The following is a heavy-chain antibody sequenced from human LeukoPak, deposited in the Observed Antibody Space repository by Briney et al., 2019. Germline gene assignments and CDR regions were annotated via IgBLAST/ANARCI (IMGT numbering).Heavy chain of an antibody. V-gene: IGHV3-23*01. CDR3: ARAVLYSGSSGLDY. D-gene: IGHD6-6*01. J-gene: IGHJ4*02. CDR1: GFTFSSYA. Sequence: PGGSLRLSCAASGFTFSSYAMSWVRQAPGKGLEWVSAISGSGGSTYYADSVKGRFTISRDNAKNSLYLQMNSLRAEDTAVYYCARAVLYSGSSGLDYWGQGTLVTVSS. CDR2: ISGSGGST.